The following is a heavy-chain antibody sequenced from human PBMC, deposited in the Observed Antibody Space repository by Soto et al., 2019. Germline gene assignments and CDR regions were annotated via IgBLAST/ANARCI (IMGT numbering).Heavy chain of an antibody. J-gene: IGHJ4*02. V-gene: IGHV4-34*01. CDR2: STHSRRT. CDR3: ARGTSTGTMSY. CDR1: GGSFSDFF. Sequence: QVQLQQWGAGLLKPSETLSLTCAVYGGSFSDFFWSWIRQPPGKGLEWIGESTHSRRTNYNPSLKRRVTISVDTSKNKFSLKLSSVTAADTAVYYCARGTSTGTMSYWGQGTLVTVSS. D-gene: IGHD1-1*01.